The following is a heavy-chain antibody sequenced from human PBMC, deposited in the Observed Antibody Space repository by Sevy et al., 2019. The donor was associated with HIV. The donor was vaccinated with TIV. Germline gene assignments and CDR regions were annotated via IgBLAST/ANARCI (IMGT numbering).Heavy chain of an antibody. CDR3: TSAYDILTGSYYFDY. CDR2: IKSKTDGGTT. CDR1: GFTFSNAW. J-gene: IGHJ4*02. D-gene: IGHD3-9*01. Sequence: GGSLRLSCAASGFTFSNAWMSWVRQAPGKGLEWVGRIKSKTDGGTTDYAAPVKGRFTISRDDSKNTLYLQMNSLKTEDTAVYYCTSAYDILTGSYYFDYWGQGTLVTVSS. V-gene: IGHV3-15*01.